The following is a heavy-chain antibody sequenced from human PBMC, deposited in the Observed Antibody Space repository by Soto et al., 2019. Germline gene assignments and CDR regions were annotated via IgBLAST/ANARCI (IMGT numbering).Heavy chain of an antibody. CDR2: ISYDGSDK. V-gene: IGHV3-30-3*01. D-gene: IGHD3-22*01. J-gene: IGHJ4*02. Sequence: LRLSCAASGFTFSSYAMHWVRQAPGKGLEWVALISYDGSDKDYADSVKGRFTISRDNSRDTLFLQMNSLRAEDTAVYYCARDYYKYYDSSGYYRSPAYWGQGTLVTVSS. CDR1: GFTFSSYA. CDR3: ARDYYKYYDSSGYYRSPAY.